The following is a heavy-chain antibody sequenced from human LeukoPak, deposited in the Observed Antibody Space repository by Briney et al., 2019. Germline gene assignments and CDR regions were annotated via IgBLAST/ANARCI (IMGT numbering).Heavy chain of an antibody. CDR2: ISSSSSYI. D-gene: IGHD3-22*01. V-gene: IGHV3-21*01. CDR1: GFTFSSYS. J-gene: IGHJ4*02. Sequence: GGSLRLSCAASGFTFSSYSMNWVRQAPGKGLEWVSSISSSSSYIYYADSVKGRFTISRDNAKNSLYLQMNSLRAEDTAVYYCARDRFTMISEFDYRGQGTLVTVSS. CDR3: ARDRFTMISEFDY.